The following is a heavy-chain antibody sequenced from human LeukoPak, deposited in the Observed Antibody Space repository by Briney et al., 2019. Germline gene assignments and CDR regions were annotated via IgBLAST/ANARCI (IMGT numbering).Heavy chain of an antibody. J-gene: IGHJ3*02. Sequence: ESGGSLRLSCAASGFTFSSYAMSWVRQAPGKGLEWVSAISGSGGSTYYADSVKGRFTISRDNSKNTLYLQMNSLRAEDTAVYYCAKDREHSSSWYPAANAFDIWGQGTMVTVSS. D-gene: IGHD6-13*01. V-gene: IGHV3-23*01. CDR1: GFTFSSYA. CDR2: ISGSGGST. CDR3: AKDREHSSSWYPAANAFDI.